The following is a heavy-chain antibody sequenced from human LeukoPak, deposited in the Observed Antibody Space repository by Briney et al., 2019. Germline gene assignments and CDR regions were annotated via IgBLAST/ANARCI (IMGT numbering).Heavy chain of an antibody. CDR1: GFTFSRHY. CDR2: MYISGTT. D-gene: IGHD1-26*01. Sequence: GGSLRLSCVVSGFTFSRHYMRWVRQPPGKGLEWDSVMYISGTTYYADSVNGRFTISRDNSKSTAYLQMNSLRVEDTAVYYCARFMGASGFDFWGQGTLVTVSS. V-gene: IGHV3-66*01. CDR3: ARFMGASGFDF. J-gene: IGHJ4*02.